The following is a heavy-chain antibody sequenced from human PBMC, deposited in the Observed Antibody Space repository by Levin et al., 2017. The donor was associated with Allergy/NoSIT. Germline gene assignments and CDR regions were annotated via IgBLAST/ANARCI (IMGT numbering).Heavy chain of an antibody. CDR3: AKTVDWGHEYFHYYGMDV. J-gene: IGHJ6*02. V-gene: IGHV3-23*01. CDR1: GFTFSSFA. D-gene: IGHD3-10*01. CDR2: ISGSGGDT. Sequence: SCAASGFTFSSFAMNWVRQAPGKGLEWVSAISGSGGDTYYAKSVKGRFTISRDNSKSTLFLQMNSLRAEDTAVYYCAKTVDWGHEYFHYYGMDVWGQGTTVTVSS.